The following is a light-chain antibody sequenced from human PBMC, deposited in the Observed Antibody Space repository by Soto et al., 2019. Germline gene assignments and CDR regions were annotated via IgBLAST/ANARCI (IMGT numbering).Light chain of an antibody. Sequence: QLVLTQSPSASASLGASVKLTCTLSSGHNTYAIAWHQQQPEKGPRYLMKLNSDGSHSKGDGIPDRFSGSSSGAERYLTISGRQSADEADYYCQTWGTGSWVFGGGTQLTV. CDR3: QTWGTGSWV. CDR2: LNSDGSH. J-gene: IGLJ3*02. V-gene: IGLV4-69*01. CDR1: SGHNTYA.